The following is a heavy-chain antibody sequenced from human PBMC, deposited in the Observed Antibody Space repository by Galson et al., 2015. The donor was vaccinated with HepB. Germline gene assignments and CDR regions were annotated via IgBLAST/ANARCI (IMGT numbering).Heavy chain of an antibody. CDR1: GDSISSGDYY. D-gene: IGHD3-22*01. CDR2: IYYSGKT. V-gene: IGHV4-31*03. CDR3: ARAHYYDSSGHRITPMGFDP. J-gene: IGHJ5*02. Sequence: TLSLTCTVSGDSISSGDYYWSWIRQHPGKGLEWIGYIYYSGKTYCSPSLKSRVTMSIDTSENQFSLKLRSVTAADTAVYYCARAHYYDSSGHRITPMGFDPWGQGTLVTVSS.